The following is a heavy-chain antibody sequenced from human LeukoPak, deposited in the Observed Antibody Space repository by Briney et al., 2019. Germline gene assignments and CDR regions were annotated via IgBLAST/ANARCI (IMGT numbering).Heavy chain of an antibody. Sequence: ASVKVSCKASGYTFTSYGIGWVRQAPGQGLEWMGWINPNSGGTNYAQKFQGRVTMTRDTSISTAYMELSRLISADTAVYYCARDRGSSSWFDKGWFDPWGQGTLVTVSS. V-gene: IGHV1-2*02. CDR3: ARDRGSSSWFDKGWFDP. CDR1: GYTFTSYG. D-gene: IGHD6-13*01. CDR2: INPNSGGT. J-gene: IGHJ5*02.